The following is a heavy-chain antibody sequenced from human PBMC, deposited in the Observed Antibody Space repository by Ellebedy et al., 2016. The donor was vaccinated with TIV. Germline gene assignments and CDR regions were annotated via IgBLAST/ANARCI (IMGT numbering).Heavy chain of an antibody. CDR2: IRSKAYGGTT. CDR3: TREVYCSGGSCYGTWCDY. CDR1: GFTSGDYA. J-gene: IGHJ4*02. D-gene: IGHD2-15*01. Sequence: PGGSLRLSCTASGFTSGDYAMSWVRQAPGKGLEWVGFIRSKAYGGTTEYAASVKGRFTISRDDSKSIAYLQMNSLKTEDTAVYYCTREVYCSGGSCYGTWCDYWGQGTLVTVSS. V-gene: IGHV3-49*04.